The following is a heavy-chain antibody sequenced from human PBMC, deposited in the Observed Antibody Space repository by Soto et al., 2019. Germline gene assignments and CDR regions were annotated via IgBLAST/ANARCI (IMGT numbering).Heavy chain of an antibody. J-gene: IGHJ4*02. Sequence: ASVKVSCKASGYTFIDYYIQWVRQAPGQGLEWLGIIRPSGGGTEYAQSFQGRVTMTRDTSTSTVYMELTILTSEDSAVYFCAREPKEGFYFDYWGQGTPVTVSS. CDR3: AREPKEGFYFDY. V-gene: IGHV1-46*01. CDR1: GYTFIDYY. CDR2: IRPSGGGT.